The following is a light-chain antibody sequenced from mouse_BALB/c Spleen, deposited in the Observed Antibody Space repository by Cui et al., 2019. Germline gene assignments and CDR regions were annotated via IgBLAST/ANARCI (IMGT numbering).Light chain of an antibody. V-gene: IGKV12-41*01. CDR2: NAK. Sequence: DIQMTQSPASRSASVGETVTITCRASGTIHNYLAWYQQKQGKSPMHLVYNAKTLADGVPSKFSGSGSGTQYSLKINSLQPEDFGSYYCQHYWSTPLTFGAGTKLELK. CDR3: QHYWSTPLT. J-gene: IGKJ5*01. CDR1: GTIHNY.